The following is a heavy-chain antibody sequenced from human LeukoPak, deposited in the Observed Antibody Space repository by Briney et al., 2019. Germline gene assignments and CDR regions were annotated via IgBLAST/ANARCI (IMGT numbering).Heavy chain of an antibody. CDR2: INHNGST. V-gene: IGHV4-34*01. D-gene: IGHD2-15*01. Sequence: SETLSLTCAVYGGSFSGYYWSWIRQPPGKGLEWIGEINHNGSTNYNPSLKSRVTISVDTSKNQFSLKLSSVTAADTAVYYCARRDCSGGSCYDYWGQGTLVTVSS. CDR3: ARRDCSGGSCYDY. CDR1: GGSFSGYY. J-gene: IGHJ4*02.